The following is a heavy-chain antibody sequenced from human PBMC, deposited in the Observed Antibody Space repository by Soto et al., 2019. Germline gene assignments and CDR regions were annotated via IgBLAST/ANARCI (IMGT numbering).Heavy chain of an antibody. Sequence: SETLSLTCTVSGGSISSSSYYWGWIRQPPGKGLEWIGSIYYSGSTYYNPSLKSRVAISVDTSKNKFSLKLSSVTAADTAVYYCARGAGYDFWSGYPQYYGMDVCGQGNTVTV. V-gene: IGHV4-39*07. D-gene: IGHD3-3*01. CDR1: GGSISSSSYY. CDR2: IYYSGST. CDR3: ARGAGYDFWSGYPQYYGMDV. J-gene: IGHJ6*02.